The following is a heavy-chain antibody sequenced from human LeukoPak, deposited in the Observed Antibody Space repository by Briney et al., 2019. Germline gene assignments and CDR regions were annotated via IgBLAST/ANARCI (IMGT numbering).Heavy chain of an antibody. CDR1: GFTFSSYG. CDR2: IKQDGSEK. J-gene: IGHJ4*02. Sequence: GGSLRLSCAASGFTFSSYGMHWVRQAPGKGLEWVANIKQDGSEKYYVDSVKGRFTISRDNAKNSLYLQMNSLRAEDTAVYYCARAFYGTSSDHDYWGQGTLVTVSS. D-gene: IGHD2-2*01. CDR3: ARAFYGTSSDHDY. V-gene: IGHV3-7*01.